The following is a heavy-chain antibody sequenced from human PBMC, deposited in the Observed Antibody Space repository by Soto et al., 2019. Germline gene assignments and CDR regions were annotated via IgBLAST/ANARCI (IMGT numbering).Heavy chain of an antibody. CDR2: ITTSSSFR. V-gene: IGHV3-21*01. D-gene: IGHD2-15*01. J-gene: IGHJ4*02. CDR3: ARDLGVALATLTLDF. CDR1: GFPFSSYS. Sequence: GGSLRLSCAASGFPFSSYSMNWVRQAPGKGLEWVADITTSSSFRFYSDSVKGRFTISRDDAKNSIYLQMNSLRAEDTGVYYCARDLGVALATLTLDFWGRGTLVTVSS.